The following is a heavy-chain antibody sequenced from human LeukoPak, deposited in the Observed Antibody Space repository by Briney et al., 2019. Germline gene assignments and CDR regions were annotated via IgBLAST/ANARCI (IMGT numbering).Heavy chain of an antibody. Sequence: SETLSLTCAVYGGSFNGYYWSWIRQPPGKGLEWIGEINHSGSTNYNPSLKSRVTISVDTSKNQFSLKLSSVAAADTAVYYCASEGYYDILTDLYYMDAWGKGTTVTVSS. D-gene: IGHD3-9*01. V-gene: IGHV4-34*01. CDR1: GGSFNGYY. CDR3: ASEGYYDILTDLYYMDA. CDR2: INHSGST. J-gene: IGHJ6*03.